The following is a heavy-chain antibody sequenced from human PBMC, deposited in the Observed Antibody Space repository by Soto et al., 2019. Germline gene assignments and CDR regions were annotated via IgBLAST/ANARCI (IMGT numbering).Heavy chain of an antibody. Sequence: LSLTCTVSGGSISSYYWSWIRQPPGKGLEWIGYIYYSGSTNYNPSLKSRVTISVDTSKNQFSLKLSSVTAADTAVYYCASSSSIAARRFDYWGQGTLVTVSS. J-gene: IGHJ4*02. D-gene: IGHD6-6*01. CDR3: ASSSSIAARRFDY. CDR2: IYYSGST. CDR1: GGSISSYY. V-gene: IGHV4-59*01.